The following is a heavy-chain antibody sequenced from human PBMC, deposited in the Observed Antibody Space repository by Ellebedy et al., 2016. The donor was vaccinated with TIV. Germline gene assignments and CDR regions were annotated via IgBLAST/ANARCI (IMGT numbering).Heavy chain of an antibody. D-gene: IGHD5-24*01. Sequence: GESLKISXAASGFTFHTYGMHWVRQAPGKGLEWAAVTRYDGTNNYYPDSVKGRFTISRDNSKNTLYLQMNSLRAEDTAVYYCATGPRNGYLHWGQGTLVTVSS. CDR1: GFTFHTYG. CDR2: TRYDGTNN. CDR3: ATGPRNGYLH. J-gene: IGHJ4*02. V-gene: IGHV3-33*01.